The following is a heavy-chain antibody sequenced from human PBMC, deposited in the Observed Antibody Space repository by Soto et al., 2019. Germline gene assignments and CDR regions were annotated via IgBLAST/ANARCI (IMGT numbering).Heavy chain of an antibody. CDR2: INPNSGGT. V-gene: IGHV1-2*04. D-gene: IGHD1-1*01. J-gene: IGHJ5*02. CDR3: ARDNERWFDP. CDR1: GYTFTGYY. Sequence: ASVKVSCKASGYTFTGYYMHWVRQAPGQGLEWMGWINPNSGGTNYAQKFQGWVTMTRDTSISTAYMELSRLRSDDTAGYYCARDNERWFDPWAQGSLVPVSS.